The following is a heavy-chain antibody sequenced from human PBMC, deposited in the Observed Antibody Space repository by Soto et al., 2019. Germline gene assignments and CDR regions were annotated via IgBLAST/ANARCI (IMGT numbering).Heavy chain of an antibody. CDR1: GFTFSNYW. J-gene: IGHJ4*02. CDR2: IDHDGPT. Sequence: EVQLVESGGGLVQPGGSLRLSCAGSGFTFSNYWMHWVRQAPGKGLEWVSRIDHDGPTDYADSVRGRFTISRDNAEHMLYRQINSLRPEDTPVYYCVRDSHGDYWGQGTLVTVSS. V-gene: IGHV3-74*01. CDR3: VRDSHGDY.